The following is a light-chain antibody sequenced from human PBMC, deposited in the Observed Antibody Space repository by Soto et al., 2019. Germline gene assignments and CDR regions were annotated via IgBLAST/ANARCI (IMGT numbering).Light chain of an antibody. V-gene: IGKV1-33*01. CDR2: DAS. CDR3: QQYENPPT. J-gene: IGKJ5*01. CDR1: QNINNY. Sequence: DIQMTQSPSSLSASVGDRVTITCQASQNINNYLNWYQQKPGRAPKLLIYDASNWEAGVPSRFRGSASGTDFTFTISRLQPEDIAAYYCQQYENPPTFGQGTRLEIK.